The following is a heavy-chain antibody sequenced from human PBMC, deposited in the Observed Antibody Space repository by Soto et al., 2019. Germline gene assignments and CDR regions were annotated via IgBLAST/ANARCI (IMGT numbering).Heavy chain of an antibody. J-gene: IGHJ3*02. D-gene: IGHD2-21*02. Sequence: SGPTLVNPTQTLTLTCTFSGFSLSTSGMCVSWIRQPPGKALEWLALIDWDDDKYYSTSLKTRLTISKDTSKNQVVLTMTNMDPVDTATYYCARNRGGDCYSYAFDIWGQGTMVTVSS. V-gene: IGHV2-70*01. CDR2: IDWDDDK. CDR3: ARNRGGDCYSYAFDI. CDR1: GFSLSTSGMC.